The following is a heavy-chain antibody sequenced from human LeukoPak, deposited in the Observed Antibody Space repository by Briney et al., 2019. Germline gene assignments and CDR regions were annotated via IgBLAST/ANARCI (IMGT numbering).Heavy chain of an antibody. CDR1: GFTFSSYA. Sequence: GGSLRLSCAASGFTFSSYAMSWVRQAPGKGLEWVSAISGSGGSTYYADSVKGRFTISRDNSKNTLYLQMHSLRAEDTAIYYCAKADIVVVVAATCFDYWGQGTLVTVSS. CDR3: AKADIVVVVAATCFDY. CDR2: ISGSGGST. V-gene: IGHV3-23*01. D-gene: IGHD2-15*01. J-gene: IGHJ4*02.